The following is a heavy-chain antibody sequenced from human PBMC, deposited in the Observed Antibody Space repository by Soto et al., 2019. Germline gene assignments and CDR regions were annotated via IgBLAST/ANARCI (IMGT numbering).Heavy chain of an antibody. J-gene: IGHJ4*02. D-gene: IGHD3-9*01. CDR1: GGSVSSNNYY. Sequence: QLQLQESGPGLVKPSETLSLTCTVSGGSVSSNNYYWGWIRQSPGKGLEWIGSIYYSGSTHYNPSLESRVTISIDKSKNQFSLKVISVTAADTAVYYCARLEGLATISYYFDYWGQGTLVTVSS. V-gene: IGHV4-39*01. CDR3: ARLEGLATISYYFDY. CDR2: IYYSGST.